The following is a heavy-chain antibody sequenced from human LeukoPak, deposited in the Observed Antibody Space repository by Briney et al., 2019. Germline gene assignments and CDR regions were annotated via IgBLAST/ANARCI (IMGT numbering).Heavy chain of an antibody. J-gene: IGHJ4*02. D-gene: IGHD6-19*01. CDR1: GFTVSSNY. CDR2: IYSGGSA. V-gene: IGHV3-53*01. Sequence: GGSLRLSCAASGFTVSSNYMSWVRQAPGKGLEWVSVIYSGGSAYNADSVKGRFTISRDNSKNTLFLQMNSLRAEDTAVYYCAREYSSASNYFDCRGQGTLVTVSS. CDR3: AREYSSASNYFDC.